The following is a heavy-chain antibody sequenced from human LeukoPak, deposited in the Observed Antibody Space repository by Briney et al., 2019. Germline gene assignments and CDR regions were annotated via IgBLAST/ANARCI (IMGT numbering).Heavy chain of an antibody. CDR1: GYTFTSYG. V-gene: IGHV1-18*01. CDR2: ISAYNGNT. Sequence: GASVTVSFKASGYTFTSYGISWVRQAPGQGLEWMGWISAYNGNTNYAQKLQGRVTMTTDTSTSTADMELRSLRSDDTAVYYCARDAKYYYGSGSYYTPPSPSFDYWGQGTLVTVSS. CDR3: ARDAKYYYGSGSYYTPPSPSFDY. J-gene: IGHJ4*02. D-gene: IGHD3-10*01.